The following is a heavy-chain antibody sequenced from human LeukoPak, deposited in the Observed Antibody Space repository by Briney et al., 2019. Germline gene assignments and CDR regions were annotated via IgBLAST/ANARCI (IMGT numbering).Heavy chain of an antibody. D-gene: IGHD2-2*01. CDR2: INPNDGDT. J-gene: IGHJ4*02. CDR1: GYTFTDYY. V-gene: IGHV1-2*02. CDR3: ARANFLYCSSSTCLFDY. Sequence: ASVKVSCKASGYTFTDYYMHWVRQAPGQGFGWMGWINPNDGDTNYAQKFQGRVTMTRDTSISTAHMEVSRLRSDDTAVYYCARANFLYCSSSTCLFDYWGQETLVTVSS.